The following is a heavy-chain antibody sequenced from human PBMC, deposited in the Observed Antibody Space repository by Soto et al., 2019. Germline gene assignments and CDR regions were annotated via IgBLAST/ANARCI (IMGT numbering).Heavy chain of an antibody. J-gene: IGHJ6*02. V-gene: IGHV3-33*08. Sequence: QVQLVESGGGVVQPGGSLRLSCTTSGFTFNTYGMHWVRQAPGKGLAWVAIIWYDGSNKYYADSVKGRFTISRDNSKNTLYLQMNSLRAEDTALYHCARADCTGAYCYSWPFNYGVDVWRQGATVAVSS. CDR1: GFTFNTYG. CDR2: IWYDGSNK. CDR3: ARADCTGAYCYSWPFNYGVDV. D-gene: IGHD2-15*01.